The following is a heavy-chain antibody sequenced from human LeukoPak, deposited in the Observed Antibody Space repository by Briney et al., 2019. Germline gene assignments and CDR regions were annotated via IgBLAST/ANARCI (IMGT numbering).Heavy chain of an antibody. CDR3: VRDDGGNSWDY. V-gene: IGHV3-48*03. CDR1: GFTFYIYE. Sequence: PGGSLRLSCAASGFTFYIYEMNWVRQAPGKGLEWVSYITNSGSTKYYADSVKGRFTISRDNAKNSLYLQMNSLRAEDTAVYYCVRDDGGNSWDYWGQGALVTVSS. D-gene: IGHD4-23*01. J-gene: IGHJ4*02. CDR2: ITNSGSTK.